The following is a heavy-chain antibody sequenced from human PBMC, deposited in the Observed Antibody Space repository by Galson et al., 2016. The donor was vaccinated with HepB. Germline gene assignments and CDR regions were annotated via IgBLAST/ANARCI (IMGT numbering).Heavy chain of an antibody. V-gene: IGHV3-21*01. CDR3: AGWYLGYRFYGMDV. CDR1: GFTFSSYS. CDR2: IGSNNRCI. D-gene: IGHD6-19*01. Sequence: SLRLSCAASGFTFSSYSMNWVRQAPGKGLEWVSSIGSNNRCIYYADSVRGRFTISRDNAKRSLYLQMNSLRAEDTAVYYCAGWYLGYRFYGMDVWGQGTTVTVSS. J-gene: IGHJ6*02.